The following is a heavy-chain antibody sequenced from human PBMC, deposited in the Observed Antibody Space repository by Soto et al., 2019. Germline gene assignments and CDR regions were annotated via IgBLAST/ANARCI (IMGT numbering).Heavy chain of an antibody. CDR2: IVVGSGNT. V-gene: IGHV1-58*01. J-gene: IGHJ6*02. CDR1: GFTFTSSA. Sequence: SVKASSKASGFTFTSSAVQWVRQARGQRLEWIGWIVVGSGNTNYAQKFQERVTITRDMSTSTAYMELSSLRSEDTAVYYCATTRLPYYYYGMDVWGQGTTVTVFS. D-gene: IGHD2-21*02. CDR3: ATTRLPYYYYGMDV.